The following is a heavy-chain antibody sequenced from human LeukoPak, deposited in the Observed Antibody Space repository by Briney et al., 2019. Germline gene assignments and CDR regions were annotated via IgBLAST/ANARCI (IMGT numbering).Heavy chain of an antibody. J-gene: IGHJ4*02. V-gene: IGHV4-59*01. CDR2: IYYSGST. CDR3: VRGSHDFWSGSPTTLNDY. Sequence: PSETLSLTCTVSGGSISSYYWSWIRQPPGKGLEWIGYIYYSGSTNYNPSLKSRVTISVDTSKNQFSLKLSSVTAADTAVYYCVRGSHDFWSGSPTTLNDYWGQGTLVTVSS. CDR1: GGSISSYY. D-gene: IGHD3-3*01.